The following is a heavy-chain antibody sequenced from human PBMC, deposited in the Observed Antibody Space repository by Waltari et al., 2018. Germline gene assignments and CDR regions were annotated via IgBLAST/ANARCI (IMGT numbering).Heavy chain of an antibody. CDR2: IYYSGST. CDR1: GGSISSTY. J-gene: IGHJ4*02. Sequence: QVQLQESGPGLVKPSETLSLTCTVYGGSISSTYWSWLRQPPGKGLEWIGYIYYSGSTNYNPSLKSRVTISVDTSKNQFSLKLSSVTAADTAVYYCASLAAAGITGFDYWGQGTLVTVSS. D-gene: IGHD6-13*01. V-gene: IGHV4-59*01. CDR3: ASLAAAGITGFDY.